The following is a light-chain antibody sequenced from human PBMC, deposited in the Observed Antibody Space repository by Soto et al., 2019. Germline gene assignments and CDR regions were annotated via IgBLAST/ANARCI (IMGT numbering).Light chain of an antibody. V-gene: IGLV2-14*01. CDR2: DVS. J-gene: IGLJ2*01. CDR1: SSDVGGYNY. CDR3: SSYTGSSTLDVV. Sequence: QSVLTQPASVSGSPGQSITISCTGTSSDVGGYNYVSWYQQHPGKAPKLMIYDVSNRPSGVSNRFSGSKSGNTASLTISGLQAEDEDDYYCSSYTGSSTLDVVFGGGTKLTVL.